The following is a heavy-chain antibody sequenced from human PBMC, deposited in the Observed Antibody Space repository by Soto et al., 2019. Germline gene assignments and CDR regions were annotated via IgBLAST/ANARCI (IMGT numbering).Heavy chain of an antibody. V-gene: IGHV1-18*04. J-gene: IGHJ5*02. CDR1: GYTFTSYG. D-gene: IGHD6-19*01. Sequence: ASVKVSCKASGYTFTSYGISCVLQSPGQGLEWMGWISAYNGNTNYAQKLQGRVTMTTDTSTSTAYMELRSLRSDDTAVYYCARYIAVAGTVWFDPWGQGTLVTVSS. CDR2: ISAYNGNT. CDR3: ARYIAVAGTVWFDP.